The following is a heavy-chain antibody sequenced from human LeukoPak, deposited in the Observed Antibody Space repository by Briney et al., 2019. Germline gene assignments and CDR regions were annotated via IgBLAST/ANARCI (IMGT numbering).Heavy chain of an antibody. CDR2: INPNSGGT. D-gene: IGHD3-9*01. CDR1: GYTFTSYG. Sequence: ASVKVSCKASGYTFTSYGISWVRQAPGQGLEWMGWINPNSGGTNYAQKFQGRVTMTRDTSISTAYMELSRLRSDDTAVYYCVLTYYDILTGYLIPFDYWGQGTLVTVSS. CDR3: VLTYYDILTGYLIPFDY. V-gene: IGHV1-2*02. J-gene: IGHJ4*02.